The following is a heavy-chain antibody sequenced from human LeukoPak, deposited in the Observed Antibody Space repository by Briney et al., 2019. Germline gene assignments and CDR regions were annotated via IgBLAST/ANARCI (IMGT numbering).Heavy chain of an antibody. V-gene: IGHV4-30-2*01. Sequence: SETLSLTCAVSGGSISSGDYSWSWIRQPPGKGLEWIGYIYHSGSTYYNPSLKSRVTISVDTSKNQFSLKLSSVTAADTAVYYCARHSSGWFDYWGQGTLVTVSS. CDR1: GGSISSGDYS. CDR2: IYHSGST. J-gene: IGHJ4*02. D-gene: IGHD6-19*01. CDR3: ARHSSGWFDY.